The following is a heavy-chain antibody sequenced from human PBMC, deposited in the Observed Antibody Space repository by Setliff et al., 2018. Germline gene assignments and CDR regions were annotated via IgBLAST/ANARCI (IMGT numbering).Heavy chain of an antibody. D-gene: IGHD5-18*01. J-gene: IGHJ6*03. CDR3: AREGVDTRSSTDYRYYMDV. V-gene: IGHV1-69*13. CDR2: TIPMFGST. Sequence: VTVSCKASGGTFSSYGISWVRQAPGQGLEWMGGTIPMFGSTKYAQKFQERVTIIKDESTSTAYMEVSSLRTEDTAVYYCAREGVDTRSSTDYRYYMDVWGKGTTVTVSS. CDR1: GGTFSSYG.